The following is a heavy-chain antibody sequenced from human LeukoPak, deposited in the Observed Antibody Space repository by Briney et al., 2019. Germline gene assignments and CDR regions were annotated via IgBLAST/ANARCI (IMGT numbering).Heavy chain of an antibody. D-gene: IGHD3-3*01. J-gene: IGHJ6*02. CDR3: ARGLVTIFGVVIMGNYYYYGMDV. Sequence: ASVKVSCKASGYTFTSYGISWVRQAPGQGLEWIGWISAYNGNTNYAQKLQGRVTMTTDTSTSTAYMELRSLRSDDTAVYYCARGLVTIFGVVIMGNYYYYGMDVWGQGTTVTVSS. CDR1: GYTFTSYG. CDR2: ISAYNGNT. V-gene: IGHV1-18*01.